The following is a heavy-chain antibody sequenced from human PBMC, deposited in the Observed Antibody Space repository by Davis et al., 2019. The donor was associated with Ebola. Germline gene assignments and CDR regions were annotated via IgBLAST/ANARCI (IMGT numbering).Heavy chain of an antibody. V-gene: IGHV1-2*02. CDR2: INPKSGGT. J-gene: IGHJ6*02. CDR1: GYTFTGYY. Sequence: ASVKVSCKASGYTFTGYYIHWVRQAPGQGLEWMGWINPKSGGTNYAQKFQGRVTMARDTSISTAYMELSRLRSDDTAVYYCARDSGVRGGPALYYYGMDVWGQGTTVTVSS. D-gene: IGHD3-10*01. CDR3: ARDSGVRGGPALYYYGMDV.